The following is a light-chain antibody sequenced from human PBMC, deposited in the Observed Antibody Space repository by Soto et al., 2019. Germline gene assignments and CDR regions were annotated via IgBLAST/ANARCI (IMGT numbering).Light chain of an antibody. CDR1: SSDVGAYNY. V-gene: IGLV2-14*03. CDR2: DVS. Sequence: QSVLTQPASVSGSPGQSITISCTGTSSDVGAYNYVSWYQHHPGKAPKLMIYDVSNRPLGVSNRFSGSKSGNTASLPISGLQAEDEADYYCSSYTTSTTYVFGSGTKLTVL. J-gene: IGLJ1*01. CDR3: SSYTTSTTYV.